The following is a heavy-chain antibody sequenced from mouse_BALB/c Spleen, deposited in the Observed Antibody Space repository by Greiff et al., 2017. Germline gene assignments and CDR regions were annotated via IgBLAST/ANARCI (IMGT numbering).Heavy chain of an antibody. Sequence: VKLVESGGGLVKLGGSLKLSCAASGFTFSSYYMSWVRQTPEKRLELVAAINSNGGSTYYPDTVKGRFTISRDNAKNTLYLQMSSLKSEDTALYYCARHLYDYEGTWFAYWGQGTLVTVSA. CDR2: INSNGGST. V-gene: IGHV5-6-2*01. CDR3: ARHLYDYEGTWFAY. D-gene: IGHD2-4*01. J-gene: IGHJ3*01. CDR1: GFTFSSYY.